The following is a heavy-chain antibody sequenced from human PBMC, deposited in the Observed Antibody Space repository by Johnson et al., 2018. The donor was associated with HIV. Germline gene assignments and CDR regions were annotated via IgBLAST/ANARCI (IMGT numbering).Heavy chain of an antibody. CDR2: INWNGGST. CDR1: GFNFDDYG. J-gene: IGHJ3*02. CDR3: ARDQWIQLWRDAFDI. V-gene: IGHV3-20*04. Sequence: VQLVESGGHVVRPGGSLRLSCAASGFNFDDYGMSWVRQAPGKGLEWVSGINWNGGSTGYSDSVKGRFTISRDNAKNSLYLQMNSLRAEDTAVYYCARDQWIQLWRDAFDIWGQGTMVTVSS. D-gene: IGHD5-18*01.